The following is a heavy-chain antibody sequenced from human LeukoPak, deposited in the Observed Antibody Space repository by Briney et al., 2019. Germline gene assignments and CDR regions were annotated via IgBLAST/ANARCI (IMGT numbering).Heavy chain of an antibody. CDR1: GFTFSSYG. CDR3: AREEAVTMIVVVTPFDAFDI. J-gene: IGHJ3*02. CDR2: ISSSGSTI. Sequence: GGSLRLSCAASGFTFSSYGMNWVRQAPGKGLEWVSYISSSGSTIYYADSVKGRFTISRDNAKNSLYLQMNSLRAEDTAVYYCAREEAVTMIVVVTPFDAFDIWGQGTMVTVSS. V-gene: IGHV3-48*03. D-gene: IGHD3-22*01.